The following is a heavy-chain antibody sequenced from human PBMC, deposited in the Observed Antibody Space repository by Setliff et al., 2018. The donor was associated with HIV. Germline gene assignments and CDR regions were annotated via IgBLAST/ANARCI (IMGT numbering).Heavy chain of an antibody. Sequence: ESLKISCEGSGNSFTSYWIGWVRQMPGKGLEWMGIIYPGDSDTRYSPSFQGQVTISADKSISTAYLQWSSLKASDTAMYYCARGSYYYDSSGYYPDAFDIWGQGTMVTVSS. V-gene: IGHV5-51*01. CDR3: ARGSYYYDSSGYYPDAFDI. J-gene: IGHJ3*02. D-gene: IGHD3-22*01. CDR2: IYPGDSDT. CDR1: GNSFTSYW.